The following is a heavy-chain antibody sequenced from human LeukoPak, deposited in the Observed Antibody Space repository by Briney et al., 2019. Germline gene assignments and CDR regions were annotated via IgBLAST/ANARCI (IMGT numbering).Heavy chain of an antibody. V-gene: IGHV3-66*01. Sequence: GGSLRLSCAASGFTVSSNYMSWVRQAPGKGLEWVSVLYSGGNTYFADSVKGRFTITRDNSKNTVFLQMSSLRAEDTAVYYCARYGSGSHNFDVWGQGTMVTVSS. D-gene: IGHD3-10*01. CDR3: ARYGSGSHNFDV. J-gene: IGHJ3*01. CDR2: LYSGGNT. CDR1: GFTVSSNY.